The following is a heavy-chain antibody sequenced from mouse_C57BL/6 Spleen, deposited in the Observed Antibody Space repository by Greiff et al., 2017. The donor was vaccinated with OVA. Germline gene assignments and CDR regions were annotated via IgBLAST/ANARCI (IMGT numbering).Heavy chain of an antibody. D-gene: IGHD1-1*01. J-gene: IGHJ1*03. CDR1: GFTFSSYA. CDR2: ISDVGSYT. Sequence: EVQGVESGGGLVKPGGSLKLSCAASGFTFSSYAMSWVRPTPEKRLEWVATISDVGSYTYYPDNVKGRFTISRDNAKNNLYLQMSHLKSEDTSMYYCAREITTVVAPHWYFDVWGTGTTVTVSS. CDR3: AREITTVVAPHWYFDV. V-gene: IGHV5-4*01.